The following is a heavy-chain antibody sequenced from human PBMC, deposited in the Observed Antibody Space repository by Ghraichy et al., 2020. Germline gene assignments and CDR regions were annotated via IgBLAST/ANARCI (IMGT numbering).Heavy chain of an antibody. J-gene: IGHJ6*02. V-gene: IGHV3-7*03. CDR1: GFTFKKNW. Sequence: GGSLRLSCVASGFTFKKNWMSWVRQTPGNGLEWVANVNDDAKERYYVDSVKGRFTMSRDNTRNLLFLEMRGLRVDDTAIYYCARAGQPGSVDVWGRGTTVIVSS. CDR3: ARAGQPGSVDV. CDR2: VNDDAKER. D-gene: IGHD6-19*01.